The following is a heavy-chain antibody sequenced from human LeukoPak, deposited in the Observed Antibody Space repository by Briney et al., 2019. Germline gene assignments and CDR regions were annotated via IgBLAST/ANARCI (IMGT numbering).Heavy chain of an antibody. J-gene: IGHJ4*02. Sequence: GGSLRLSCAASGFTFSDYYMSWIRQAPGKGLEWVSYISSSGSTIYYADSVKGRFTISRDNAKNSLYLQMNSLRAEDTAVYYCAKDDYYESSGYSYFHYWGQGTLVTVSS. V-gene: IGHV3-11*01. CDR2: ISSSGSTI. D-gene: IGHD3-22*01. CDR3: AKDDYYESSGYSYFHY. CDR1: GFTFSDYY.